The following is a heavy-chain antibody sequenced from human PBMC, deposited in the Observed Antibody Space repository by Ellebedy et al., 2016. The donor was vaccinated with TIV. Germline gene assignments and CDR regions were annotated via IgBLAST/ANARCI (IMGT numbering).Heavy chain of an antibody. D-gene: IGHD5-12*01. Sequence: GESLKISCAASGFTFSNSGMHWVRQAPGKGLEWVAIIWYDGSNKYYADSVKGRFTISRDNAKNSLYLQMNSLRAEDTAVYYCARGHSGYDVYFDYWGQGTPVTVSS. V-gene: IGHV3-33*01. CDR3: ARGHSGYDVYFDY. CDR1: GFTFSNSG. CDR2: IWYDGSNK. J-gene: IGHJ4*02.